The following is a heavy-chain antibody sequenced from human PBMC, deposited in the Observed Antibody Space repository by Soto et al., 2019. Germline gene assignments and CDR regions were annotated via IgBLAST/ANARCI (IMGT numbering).Heavy chain of an antibody. J-gene: IGHJ5*02. CDR1: GYTFTNYG. D-gene: IGHD3-10*01. Sequence: QVQLVQSAGEVKKPGASVKVSCKASGYTFTNYGISWVRQAPGQGLEWMGWINVYNGNTKYAQKVQGRVTMTTDTATSTAYRELRSLRSDDTAVYYCARGVGSGSNYNQYNCSDPWGQGTLVTVSS. CDR3: ARGVGSGSNYNQYNCSDP. CDR2: INVYNGNT. V-gene: IGHV1-18*01.